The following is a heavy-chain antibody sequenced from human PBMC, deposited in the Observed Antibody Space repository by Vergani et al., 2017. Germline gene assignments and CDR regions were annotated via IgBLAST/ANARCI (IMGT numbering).Heavy chain of an antibody. Sequence: QVQLVHSGAEVKKPGSSVKVSCKASGGTFSSYTISWVRQAPGQGLEWMGRIIPILGIANYAQKFQGRVTITADKSTSTAYMELSSLRSQDTAVYYCARDYYENPLGYWGQGTLVTVSS. D-gene: IGHD3-22*01. CDR1: GGTFSSYT. J-gene: IGHJ4*02. CDR3: ARDYYENPLGY. V-gene: IGHV1-69*02. CDR2: IIPILGIA.